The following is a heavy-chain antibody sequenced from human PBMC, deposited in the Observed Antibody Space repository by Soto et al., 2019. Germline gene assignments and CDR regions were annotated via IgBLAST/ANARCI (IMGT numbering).Heavy chain of an antibody. CDR1: GFTFSSYA. Sequence: GGSLRLSCSASGFTFSSYAMHWVRQAPGKGLEYVSAISSNGGSTYYADSVKGRFTISRDNSKNTLYLQMSSLRAEDTAVYYCVNTVGYYFEYFDYWGQGTLVTVSS. V-gene: IGHV3-64D*06. CDR3: VNTVGYYFEYFDY. J-gene: IGHJ4*02. D-gene: IGHD3-22*01. CDR2: ISSNGGST.